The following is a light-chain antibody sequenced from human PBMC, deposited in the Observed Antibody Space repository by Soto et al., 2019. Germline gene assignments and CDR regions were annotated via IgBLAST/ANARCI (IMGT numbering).Light chain of an antibody. V-gene: IGKV3-20*01. CDR1: QSVRSNY. CDR2: GAS. Sequence: EIVLTQSPGTLSLSPGERATLSCRASQSVRSNYLAWYQQKPGQAPRLLIYGASSRATAIPDRFSGTGSGTDFPLTISRLEPEDFAVYYCQQYGGSPYTFGQGTKLEIK. J-gene: IGKJ2*01. CDR3: QQYGGSPYT.